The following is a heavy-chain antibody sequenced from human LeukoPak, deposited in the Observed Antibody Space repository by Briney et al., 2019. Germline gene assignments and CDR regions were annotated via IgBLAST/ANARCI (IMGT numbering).Heavy chain of an antibody. Sequence: SETLSLTCTVSGGSISSYYWSWIRQPAGRGLEWIGRIYTSGSTTYNPSLKRRVTLSVDTSKNQFSLKVTSVTAADTAVYYCARGPHSSGWYSFDYWGQGTLVTVSS. CDR3: ARGPHSSGWYSFDY. D-gene: IGHD6-19*01. J-gene: IGHJ4*02. CDR2: IYTSGST. CDR1: GGSISSYY. V-gene: IGHV4-4*07.